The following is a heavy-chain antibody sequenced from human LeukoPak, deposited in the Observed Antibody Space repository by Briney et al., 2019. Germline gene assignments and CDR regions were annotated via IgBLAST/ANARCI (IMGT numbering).Heavy chain of an antibody. Sequence: GGSLRLSCAASGFTFSSYSMNWVRQAPGKGLEWVSSISSSSSYIYYADSVKGRFTISRDNAKNTLFLHLNTLRAEDTAIYYCAKDRTVGASYWYFDLWGRGTLVTVSS. V-gene: IGHV3-21*04. CDR3: AKDRTVGASYWYFDL. J-gene: IGHJ2*01. D-gene: IGHD1-26*01. CDR2: ISSSSSYI. CDR1: GFTFSSYS.